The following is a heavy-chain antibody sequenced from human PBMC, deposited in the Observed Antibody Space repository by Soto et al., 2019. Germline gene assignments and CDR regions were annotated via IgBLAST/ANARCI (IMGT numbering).Heavy chain of an antibody. J-gene: IGHJ5*02. D-gene: IGHD1-1*01. CDR1: GGSISSYY. CDR3: ARLMESNWFDP. CDR2: IYYSGST. V-gene: IGHV4-59*08. Sequence: SETLSLTCTVSGGSISSYYWSWIRQPPGKGLEWIGYIYYSGSTNYNPSLKSRVTISVDTSKNQFSLKLSSVTAADTAVYYCARLMESNWFDPWGQGTLVTVSS.